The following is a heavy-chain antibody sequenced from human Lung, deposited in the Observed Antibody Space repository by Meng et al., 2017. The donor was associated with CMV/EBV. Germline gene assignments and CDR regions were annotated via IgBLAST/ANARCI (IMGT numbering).Heavy chain of an antibody. V-gene: IGHV1-8*01. CDR2: MNPNSGNT. D-gene: IGHD6-6*01. J-gene: IGHJ4*02. CDR1: GYTFTSYD. CDR3: ARRRGGSSWGDFDY. Sequence: ASXXVSXKASGYTFTSYDINWVRQATGQGLEWMGWMNPNSGNTGYAQNFQGRVTMTRNTSISTVYMELSGLRSEDTAVYYCARRRGGSSWGDFDYGGQGTXVTVSS.